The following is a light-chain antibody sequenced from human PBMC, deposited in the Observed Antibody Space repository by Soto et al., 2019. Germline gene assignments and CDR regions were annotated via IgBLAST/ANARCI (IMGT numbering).Light chain of an antibody. Sequence: QSVLTQSPSVSEAPRQRVTISCSGSSSNIGNNAVKWYQQVPGKAPKLLIYYDDLLPPGVSDRFSGSKSGTSASLAISGLQSEDEADYYCEAWDDSLNGYVFGTGTKLTVL. CDR1: SSNIGNNA. CDR3: EAWDDSLNGYV. V-gene: IGLV1-36*01. J-gene: IGLJ1*01. CDR2: YDD.